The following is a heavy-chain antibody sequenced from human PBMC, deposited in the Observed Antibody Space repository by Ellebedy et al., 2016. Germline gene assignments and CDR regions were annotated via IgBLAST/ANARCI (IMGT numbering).Heavy chain of an antibody. V-gene: IGHV1-69*13. CDR2: IIPIFGTA. J-gene: IGHJ2*01. Sequence: SVKVSCXASGGTFSSYAISWVRQAPGQGLEWMGGIIPIFGTANYAQKFQGRVTITADESTSTAYMELSSLRSEDTAVYYCARDKDMGGSGSYSSWYFDLWGRGTLVTVSS. CDR1: GGTFSSYA. D-gene: IGHD3-10*01. CDR3: ARDKDMGGSGSYSSWYFDL.